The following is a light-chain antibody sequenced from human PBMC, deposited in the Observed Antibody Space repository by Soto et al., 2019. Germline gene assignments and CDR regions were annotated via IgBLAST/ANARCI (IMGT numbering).Light chain of an antibody. CDR1: QTISNF. V-gene: IGKV1-39*01. CDR2: AAS. Sequence: DIPLTQSPSSLSASVGDRVTATCRASQTISNFLNWYQQKPGKAPKLLIFAASSLESGVPSRFSGNGSGTDFTLTISSLQPEDFATYYCQQGYSAPQAFGGGTRVEMK. J-gene: IGKJ4*01. CDR3: QQGYSAPQA.